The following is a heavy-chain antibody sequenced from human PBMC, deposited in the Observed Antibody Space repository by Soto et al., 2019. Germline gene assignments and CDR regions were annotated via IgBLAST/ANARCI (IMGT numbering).Heavy chain of an antibody. CDR3: ARIPRDYRGYYYYYGMDV. CDR2: IFSNDEK. V-gene: IGHV2-26*01. J-gene: IGHJ6*02. CDR1: GGSISSYYW. D-gene: IGHD4-4*01. Sequence: ETLSLTCTVSGGSISSYYWSWIRQPPGKGLEWIAHIFSNDEKSYSTSLKSRLTISKDTSKSQVVLTMTNMDPVDTATYYCARIPRDYRGYYYYYGMDVWGQGTTVTVSS.